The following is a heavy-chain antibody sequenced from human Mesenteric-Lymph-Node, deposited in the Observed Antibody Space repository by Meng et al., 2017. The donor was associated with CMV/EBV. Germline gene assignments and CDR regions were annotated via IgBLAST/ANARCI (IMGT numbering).Heavy chain of an antibody. CDR3: ARCPEGSCVGWFDP. Sequence: SAKVSCKASGDGFSRYTLSWVRQAPGQGLEWIGRGIPIHDVGNYPQRFQGRVTFTADTSTNTAYMELSSLRSDDTAVYYCARCPEGSCVGWFDPWGQGTLVTVSS. J-gene: IGHJ5*02. D-gene: IGHD1-26*01. CDR2: GIPIHDVG. V-gene: IGHV1-69*02. CDR1: GDGFSRYT.